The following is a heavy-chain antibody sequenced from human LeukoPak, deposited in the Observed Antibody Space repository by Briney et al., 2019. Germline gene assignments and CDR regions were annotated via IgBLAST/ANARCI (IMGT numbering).Heavy chain of an antibody. CDR1: GFTFDDYG. V-gene: IGHV3-20*04. CDR3: AKDRVVPAAMNTEYGPDY. J-gene: IGHJ4*02. Sequence: GGSLRLSCAASGFTFDDYGMSWVRQAPGKGLEWVSGINWSGGSTGYADSVKGRFTISRDNAKNSLYLQMNSLRAEDTAVYYCAKDRVVPAAMNTEYGPDYWGQGTLVTVSS. D-gene: IGHD2-2*01. CDR2: INWSGGST.